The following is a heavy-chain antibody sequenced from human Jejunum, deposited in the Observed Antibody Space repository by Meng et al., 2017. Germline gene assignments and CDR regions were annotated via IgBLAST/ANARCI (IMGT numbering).Heavy chain of an antibody. CDR3: ARASGWRGFFFDK. D-gene: IGHD6-19*01. CDR1: GISFSRYE. Sequence: LSLTCGATGISFSRYEMNWVRQAPGKGPEWISYISNSGNTLYYSDSVKGRFTISRDTATNQLFLQMNSLRADDTAIYYCARASGWRGFFFDKWGQGTLVTVSS. J-gene: IGHJ4*02. V-gene: IGHV3-48*03. CDR2: ISNSGNTL.